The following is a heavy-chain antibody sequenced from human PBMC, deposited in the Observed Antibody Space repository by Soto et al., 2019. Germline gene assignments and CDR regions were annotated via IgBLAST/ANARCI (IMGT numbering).Heavy chain of an antibody. D-gene: IGHD3-22*01. CDR3: AQMGRGLSLGVAVPPGNAFDF. CDR2: ISGGGGST. J-gene: IGHJ3*01. CDR1: GFTFSSYW. V-gene: IGHV3-23*01. Sequence: PGGSLRLSCAASGFTFSSYWMTWVRQAPGKGLEWVSAISGGGGSTYYADSVRGRFTVSRDNSKNTLSLQMNSLRSEDTAEYYCAQMGRGLSLGVAVPPGNAFDFWGQGTRVTVSS.